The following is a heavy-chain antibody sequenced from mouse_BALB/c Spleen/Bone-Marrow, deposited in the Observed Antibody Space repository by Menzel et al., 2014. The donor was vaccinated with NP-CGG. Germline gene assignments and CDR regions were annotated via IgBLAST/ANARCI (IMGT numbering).Heavy chain of an antibody. Sequence: DVKLVESGGGLVQPGGSLKLSCAASGFDFSRYWMSWVRQAPGKGLEWIGEINPDSSTINYTPSLKDKFIISRDNAKNTPYLQKSKVRSEDTALYYCTRLHYYGYSAYWGQGTLVTVST. V-gene: IGHV4-1*02. J-gene: IGHJ3*01. CDR3: TRLHYYGYSAY. CDR2: INPDSSTI. D-gene: IGHD1-2*01. CDR1: GFDFSRYW.